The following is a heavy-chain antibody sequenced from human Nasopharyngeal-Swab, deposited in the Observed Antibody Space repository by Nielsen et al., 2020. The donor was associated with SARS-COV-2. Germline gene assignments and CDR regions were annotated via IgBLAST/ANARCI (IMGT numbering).Heavy chain of an antibody. Sequence: SETLSLTCTVSGGSISSYYWSWIRQPPGKGLEWIGYIYYSGSTNYNPSLKSRVTISVDTSKNQFSLKLSSVTAADTAVYYCARENIPGTTRGGYFDLWGRGTLVTVSS. CDR1: GGSISSYY. V-gene: IGHV4-59*01. J-gene: IGHJ2*01. CDR2: IYYSGST. D-gene: IGHD1-20*01. CDR3: ARENIPGTTRGGYFDL.